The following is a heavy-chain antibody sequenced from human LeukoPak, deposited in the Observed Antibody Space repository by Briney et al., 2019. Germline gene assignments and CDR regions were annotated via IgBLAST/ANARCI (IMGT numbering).Heavy chain of an antibody. V-gene: IGHV3-23*01. D-gene: IGHD4-23*01. CDR2: ISGSGGST. CDR1: GFTFSSYA. Sequence: PGGPLRLSCAASGFTFSSYAMSWVRQAPGKGLEWVSAISGSGGSTYYADSVKGRFTISRDNSKNTLYLQMNSLRAEDTAVYYCAKDRVPFLRWETYFDYWGQGTLVTVSS. CDR3: AKDRVPFLRWETYFDY. J-gene: IGHJ4*02.